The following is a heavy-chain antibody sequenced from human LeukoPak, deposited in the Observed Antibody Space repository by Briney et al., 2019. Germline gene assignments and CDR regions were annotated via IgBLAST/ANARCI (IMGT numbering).Heavy chain of an antibody. Sequence: GGSLRLSCAASGFTFSSYGMNWVRQAPGKGLEWVSPISSSNSYIYYGDSVKGRFTIFRDNAKNSVYLQMNSLRAEDTAVYYCAKKGYYDGSGYYMYYFDHWGQGTLVTVSS. CDR1: GFTFSSYG. J-gene: IGHJ4*02. CDR2: ISSSNSYI. D-gene: IGHD3-22*01. CDR3: AKKGYYDGSGYYMYYFDH. V-gene: IGHV3-21*04.